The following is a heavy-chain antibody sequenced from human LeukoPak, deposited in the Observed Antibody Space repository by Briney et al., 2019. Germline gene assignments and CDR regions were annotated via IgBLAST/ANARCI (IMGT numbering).Heavy chain of an antibody. J-gene: IGHJ4*02. CDR3: AGGYSYGYRGRDY. CDR2: ISSSSSYI. CDR1: GFTFSSYS. Sequence: PGGSLRLSCAASGFTFSSYSMNWVRQAPGKGLEWVSSISSSSSYIYYADSVKGRFTISRDNAKNSPYLQMNSLRAEDTAVYYCAGGYSYGYRGRDYWGQGTLVTVSS. V-gene: IGHV3-21*01. D-gene: IGHD5-18*01.